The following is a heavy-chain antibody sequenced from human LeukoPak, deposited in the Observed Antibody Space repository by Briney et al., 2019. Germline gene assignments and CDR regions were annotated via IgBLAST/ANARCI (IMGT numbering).Heavy chain of an antibody. D-gene: IGHD3-10*01. CDR2: IYYSGST. CDR3: VRVRYYGSGTNHYFDY. J-gene: IGHJ4*02. Sequence: SETLSPTCTVSGGSISSTSYYWGWLRQPPGKGLEWIGSIYYSGSTYYNPSLKSRVTMSGDTYKNQFSLKLSSVTAADTAVFYCVRVRYYGSGTNHYFDYWGQGTLVTVSS. V-gene: IGHV4-39*07. CDR1: GGSISSTSYY.